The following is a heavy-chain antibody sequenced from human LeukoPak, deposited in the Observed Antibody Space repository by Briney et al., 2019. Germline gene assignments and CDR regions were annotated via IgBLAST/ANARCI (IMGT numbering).Heavy chain of an antibody. D-gene: IGHD6-19*01. CDR2: ISSSGSTI. CDR1: GFTFSSYE. CDR3: ARAGNIAVAVLDY. V-gene: IGHV3-48*03. J-gene: IGHJ4*02. Sequence: GGSLRLSCAASGFTFSSYEMNWVRQAPGKGLEWVSYISSSGSTIYYADSVKGRFTISRDNAKNSLYPQMNSLRAEDTAVYYCARAGNIAVAVLDYWGQGALVTVSS.